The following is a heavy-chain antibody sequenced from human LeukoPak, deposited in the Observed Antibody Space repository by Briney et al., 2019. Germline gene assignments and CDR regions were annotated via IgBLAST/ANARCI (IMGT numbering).Heavy chain of an antibody. D-gene: IGHD3-16*01. CDR1: GFTVSSNY. V-gene: IGHV3-66*01. CDR3: ATNRALGVTYYYGMDV. Sequence: PGGSLRLSCAASGFTVSSNYMSWVRQAPGKGLEWVSVIYSGGSTYYADSVKGRFTISRDNSKNTLYLQMNSLRAEDTAVYYCATNRALGVTYYYGMDVWGQGTTVTVSS. J-gene: IGHJ6*02. CDR2: IYSGGST.